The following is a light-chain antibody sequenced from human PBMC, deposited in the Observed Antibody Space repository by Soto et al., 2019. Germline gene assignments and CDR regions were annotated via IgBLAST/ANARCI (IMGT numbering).Light chain of an antibody. CDR1: SSNIGAGYE. CDR2: GNS. Sequence: QLVLTQPPSVSGAPGQRVTISCTGSSSNIGAGYEVHWYQQLPGTAPKLLIYGNSNRPSGVPDRFSGSKSGTSASLAITGLQAEDEADYYCQSYDSSLSASVFGGGTQLTVL. J-gene: IGLJ7*01. V-gene: IGLV1-40*01. CDR3: QSYDSSLSASV.